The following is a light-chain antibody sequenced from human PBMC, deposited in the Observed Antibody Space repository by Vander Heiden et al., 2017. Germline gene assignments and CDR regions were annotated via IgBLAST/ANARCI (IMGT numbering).Light chain of an antibody. CDR3: QQDSISPYT. Sequence: DIQMTQSPSTLSASLGARVAITCRASQSVSNYLAWYQHKPGKAPKLLIYKASTLESGVPSRFSGSGSGTEFTLTISSLQPDDFATYYCQQDSISPYTFGQGTKLEIK. CDR1: QSVSNY. J-gene: IGKJ2*01. V-gene: IGKV1-5*03. CDR2: KAS.